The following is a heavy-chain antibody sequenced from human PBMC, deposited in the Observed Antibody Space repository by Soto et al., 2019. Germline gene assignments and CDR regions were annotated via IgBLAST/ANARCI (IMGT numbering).Heavy chain of an antibody. Sequence: ASVKVSCKASGGTFSSYAINWVRQAPGQGLEWMGGISAYNGNTNYAQKLQGRVTMTTDTSTSTAYMELRSLRSDDTAVYYCARDSRYDISTDDYGMDVWGQGTTVTVSS. CDR3: ARDSRYDISTDDYGMDV. J-gene: IGHJ6*02. D-gene: IGHD3-9*01. V-gene: IGHV1-18*01. CDR1: GGTFSSYA. CDR2: ISAYNGNT.